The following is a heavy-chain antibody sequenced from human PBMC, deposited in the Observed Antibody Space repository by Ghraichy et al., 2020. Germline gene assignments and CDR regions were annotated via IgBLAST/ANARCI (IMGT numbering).Heavy chain of an antibody. CDR1: GGSISSYY. V-gene: IGHV4-59*01. CDR2: IYYSGGT. D-gene: IGHD4-17*01. CDR3: ARAGVDYGESYFDY. J-gene: IGHJ4*02. Sequence: SETLSLTCTVSGGSISSYYWSWIRLPPGKGLEWIGYIYYSGGTNYNPSLKSRVTISVDTSKNQFSLKLNSVTAADTAVYYCARAGVDYGESYFDYWGQGTLVTVSS.